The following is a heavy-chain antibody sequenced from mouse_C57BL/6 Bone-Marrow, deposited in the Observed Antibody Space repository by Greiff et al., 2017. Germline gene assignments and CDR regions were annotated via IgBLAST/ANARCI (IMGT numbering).Heavy chain of an antibody. CDR2: IWSGGST. D-gene: IGHD2-10*01. V-gene: IGHV2-2*01. Sequence: QVQLQQSGPGLVQPSQSLSITCTVSGFSLTSYGVHWVRQSPGKGLAWLGVIWSGGSTDYNAAFISRLSISKDNSKSQVFFKMNSLQADDTAIYYCATPYYGNTWFAYWGQGTLVTVSA. CDR3: ATPYYGNTWFAY. J-gene: IGHJ3*01. CDR1: GFSLTSYG.